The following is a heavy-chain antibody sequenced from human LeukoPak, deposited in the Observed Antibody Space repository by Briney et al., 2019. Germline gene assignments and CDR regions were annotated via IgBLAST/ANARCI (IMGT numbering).Heavy chain of an antibody. CDR3: ARRRWDGDYRPES. D-gene: IGHD4-17*01. J-gene: IGHJ5*02. V-gene: IGHV4-39*02. CDR1: GASLSSSKYS. Sequence: SETLSLICTVSGASLSSSKYSCGWIRQSPGRGLEWIGSIHYSGNSYYNPSLKSRVTISIDTSNNHFSLTLTSVTAADTSVHYCARRRWDGDYRPESWGQGTLVTVSS. CDR2: IHYSGNS.